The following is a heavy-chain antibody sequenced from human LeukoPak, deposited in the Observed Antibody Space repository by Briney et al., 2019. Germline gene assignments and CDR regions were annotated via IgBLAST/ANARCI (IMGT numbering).Heavy chain of an antibody. CDR2: ISAYNGNT. V-gene: IGHV1-18*01. Sequence: GASVKVSCKASGYTSTSYGISWVRQAPGQGLEWMGWISAYNGNTNYAQKLQGRVTMTTDTSTSTAYMELRSLRSDDTAVYYCARDMVRGVITPSDAFDIWGQGTMVTVSS. D-gene: IGHD3-10*01. J-gene: IGHJ3*02. CDR3: ARDMVRGVITPSDAFDI. CDR1: GYTSTSYG.